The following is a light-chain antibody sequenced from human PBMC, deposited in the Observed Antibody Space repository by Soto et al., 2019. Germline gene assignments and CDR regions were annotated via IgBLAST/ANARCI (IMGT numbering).Light chain of an antibody. J-gene: IGKJ5*01. CDR2: AAS. CDR1: QGISSY. CDR3: QQYNSYCT. Sequence: AIRMTQSPSSFSASTGDRVTITCRASQGISSYLAWYQQKPGKAPKLLIYAASTLQSGVPSRFSGSGSGTDFTLTISSLQPDDFATYYCQQYNSYCTFGQGTRLEIK. V-gene: IGKV1-8*01.